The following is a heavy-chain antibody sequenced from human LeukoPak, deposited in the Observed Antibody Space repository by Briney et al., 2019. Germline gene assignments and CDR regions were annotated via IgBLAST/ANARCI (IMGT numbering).Heavy chain of an antibody. CDR3: TRVGHIAAAATYDY. Sequence: SETLSLTCSVSGGSISSYYWSWLRQPPGKGLEWIGNIFYSGSPNYNPSLKSRVTTSFDTSKNQFSLKLSFVTAADTAVYYCTRVGHIAAAATYDYWGQGTLVTVSS. V-gene: IGHV4-59*08. D-gene: IGHD6-13*01. J-gene: IGHJ4*02. CDR2: IFYSGSP. CDR1: GGSISSYY.